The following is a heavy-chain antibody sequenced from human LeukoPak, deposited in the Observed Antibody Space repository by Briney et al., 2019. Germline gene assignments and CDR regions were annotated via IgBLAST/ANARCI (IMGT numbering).Heavy chain of an antibody. CDR3: AKVFYDYVWGSSIAPDAFDT. Sequence: GGSLRLSCAVSGFTFSYYAMHWVRQAPGKGLEWVAVISYDGSNKYYTDSVEGRFTISRDSSKNTLYLQMNSLRTEDTAVYYCAKVFYDYVWGSSIAPDAFDTWGQGTMVTVSS. J-gene: IGHJ3*02. V-gene: IGHV3-30*18. CDR1: GFTFSYYA. CDR2: ISYDGSNK. D-gene: IGHD3-16*01.